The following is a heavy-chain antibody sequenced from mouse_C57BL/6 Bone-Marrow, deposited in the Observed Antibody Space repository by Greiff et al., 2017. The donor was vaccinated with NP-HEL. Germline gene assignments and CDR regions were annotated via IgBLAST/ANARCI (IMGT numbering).Heavy chain of an antibody. CDR3: ASRITTVLDWYFDV. CDR1: GYNFTSYW. Sequence: QVQLQQPGTELVKPGASVKLSCKASGYNFTSYWMHWVKQRPGQGLEWIGNINPSNGGTNYNEKFKSKATLTVDKSSSTSYMKLRSLTSEDSAVYYCASRITTVLDWYFDVWGTGPTVTVST. CDR2: INPSNGGT. D-gene: IGHD1-1*01. V-gene: IGHV1-53*01. J-gene: IGHJ1*03.